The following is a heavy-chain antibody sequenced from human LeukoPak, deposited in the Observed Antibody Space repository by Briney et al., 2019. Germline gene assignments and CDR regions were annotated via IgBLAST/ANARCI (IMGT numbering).Heavy chain of an antibody. Sequence: ASVKVSCKASGYTFTSYGISWVRQAPGQGLEWMGWISAYNGNTNYAQKLQGRVTMTTDTSTSTAYMELRSLRSDDTAVYYCARDIVVVPAATPGYYYGMDVWGQGTTVTVSS. CDR3: ARDIVVVPAATPGYYYGMDV. V-gene: IGHV1-18*01. CDR1: GYTFTSYG. D-gene: IGHD2-2*01. J-gene: IGHJ6*02. CDR2: ISAYNGNT.